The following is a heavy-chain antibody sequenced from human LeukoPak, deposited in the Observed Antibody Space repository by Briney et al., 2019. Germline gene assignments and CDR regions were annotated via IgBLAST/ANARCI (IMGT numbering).Heavy chain of an antibody. CDR2: IYYSGST. V-gene: IGHV4-59*01. CDR3: ARASYYGSGSYFNAFDI. CDR1: GGSISSYY. Sequence: SETLSLTCTVSGGSISSYYWSWIRQPPGKGLEWLGYIYYSGSTNYNPSLKSRVTISVDTSKNQFSLKLSSVTAADTAVYYCARASYYGSGSYFNAFDIWGQGTMVTVSS. D-gene: IGHD3-10*01. J-gene: IGHJ3*02.